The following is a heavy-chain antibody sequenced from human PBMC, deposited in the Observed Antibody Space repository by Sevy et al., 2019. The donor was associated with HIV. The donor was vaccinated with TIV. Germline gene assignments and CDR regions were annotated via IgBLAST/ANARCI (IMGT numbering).Heavy chain of an antibody. V-gene: IGHV3-33*01. CDR3: AREDIRVAGIGYYFHS. CDR1: GFSISGYG. CDR2: IWYDGTNK. J-gene: IGHJ4*02. D-gene: IGHD6-19*01. Sequence: GGSLRLSCAASGFSISGYGMHWVRQAPGKGLEWVAVIWYDGTNKEYADSVKGRFTISRDNSKNTLDLQMNSLRAEDTAAYYCAREDIRVAGIGYYFHSWGQGTLVTVSS.